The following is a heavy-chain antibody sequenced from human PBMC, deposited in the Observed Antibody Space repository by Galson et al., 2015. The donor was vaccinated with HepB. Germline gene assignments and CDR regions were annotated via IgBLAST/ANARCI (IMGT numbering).Heavy chain of an antibody. D-gene: IGHD1-26*01. V-gene: IGHV1-3*01. CDR3: ARGGVGATTGFYYYYGMDV. CDR1: GYTFTSYA. J-gene: IGHJ6*02. CDR2: INAGNGNT. Sequence: SVKVSCKASGYTFTSYAMHWVRQAPGQRLEWMGWINAGNGNTKYSQKFQGRVTITRDTSASTAYMELSSLRSEDTAVYYCARGGVGATTGFYYYYGMDVWGQGTTVTVSS.